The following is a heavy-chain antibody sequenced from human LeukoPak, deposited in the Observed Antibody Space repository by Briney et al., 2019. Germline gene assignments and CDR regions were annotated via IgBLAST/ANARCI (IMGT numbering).Heavy chain of an antibody. CDR3: ARDRLRSMDV. J-gene: IGHJ6*02. Sequence: PGGSLRLSCAASGFSFDDYVMHWVRQAPGKGLEWVSGISWNSGSIGYADSVKGRFTTSRDNAKNSLYLQMNSLRAEDTAVYYCARDRLRSMDVWGQGTTVTVSS. CDR2: ISWNSGSI. D-gene: IGHD4-17*01. CDR1: GFSFDDYV. V-gene: IGHV3-9*01.